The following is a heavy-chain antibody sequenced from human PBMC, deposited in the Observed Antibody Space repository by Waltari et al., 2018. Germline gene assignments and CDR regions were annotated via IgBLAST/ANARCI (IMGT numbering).Heavy chain of an antibody. CDR2: IIPIFGTA. J-gene: IGHJ3*02. V-gene: IGHV1-69*01. CDR1: GGTFSSYA. Sequence: QVQLVQSGAEVKKPGSSVTVSCKAYGGTFSSYAISWVRQAPGPGLEWRGGIIPIFGTANYAQKFQGRVTITADESTSTAYMELSSLRSEDTAVYYCARDYYDSSGYYSGVAFDIWGQGTMVTVSS. D-gene: IGHD3-22*01. CDR3: ARDYYDSSGYYSGVAFDI.